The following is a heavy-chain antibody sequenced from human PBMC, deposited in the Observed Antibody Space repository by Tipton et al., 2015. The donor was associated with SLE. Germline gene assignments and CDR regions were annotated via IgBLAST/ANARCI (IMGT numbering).Heavy chain of an antibody. Sequence: SLRLSCAASGFTFTSYAMTWVRQPPGRGLEWVSIIYSAGTTYYADSVKGRFTVSRDDSKNTLYLQMHSLRAEDTALYYCARAPNYYGTSSSYFAPWGQGTLVTVSS. D-gene: IGHD3-9*01. CDR3: ARAPNYYGTSSSYFAP. V-gene: IGHV3-23*03. J-gene: IGHJ5*02. CDR2: IYSAGTT. CDR1: GFTFTSYA.